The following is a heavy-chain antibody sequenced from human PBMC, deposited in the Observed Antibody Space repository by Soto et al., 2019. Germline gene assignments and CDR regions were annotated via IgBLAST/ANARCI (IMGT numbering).Heavy chain of an antibody. Sequence: GGSLRLSCEVSGFTFSMYSMSWVRQSPGKGLEWVAKIPQEGVDGHYADSVKGRFTISRDNGKNSLYLQLNNLRAEDTAVYYCARDHLILPAHDFFYGSDVWGRGATVTVSS. D-gene: IGHD2-21*02. CDR2: IPQEGVDG. J-gene: IGHJ6*02. CDR1: GFTFSMYS. CDR3: ARDHLILPAHDFFYGSDV. V-gene: IGHV3-7*03.